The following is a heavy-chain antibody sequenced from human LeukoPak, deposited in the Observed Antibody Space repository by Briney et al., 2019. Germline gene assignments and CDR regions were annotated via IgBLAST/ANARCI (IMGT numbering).Heavy chain of an antibody. Sequence: SXXASGFTFGDYWMHWVRRPPGKGLEWVSRINPDGSSIRYADSVKGRFTISRDNAKNSLYLQMNSLRAEDTAVYYCARDLGDYVWGSYRYSHFDYWGQGTLVTVSS. CDR2: INPDGSSI. D-gene: IGHD3-16*02. CDR3: ARDLGDYVWGSYRYSHFDY. CDR1: GFTFGDYW. J-gene: IGHJ4*02. V-gene: IGHV3-74*01.